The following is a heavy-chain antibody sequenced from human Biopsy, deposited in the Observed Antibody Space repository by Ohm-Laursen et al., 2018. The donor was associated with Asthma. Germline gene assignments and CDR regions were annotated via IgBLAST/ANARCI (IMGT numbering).Heavy chain of an antibody. J-gene: IGHJ4*02. V-gene: IGHV4-59*01. Sequence: SETLSLLCNVSSGFISSFYWSWIRQPPGKGLEWIGYIYSSGSTNYNPSLKSRVTMSADTSKNQFSMKLSSVTAADTAIYYCARHVVLDGAIYFDSLGQGILVTVSS. CDR3: ARHVVLDGAIYFDS. D-gene: IGHD1-26*01. CDR2: IYSSGST. CDR1: SGFISSFY.